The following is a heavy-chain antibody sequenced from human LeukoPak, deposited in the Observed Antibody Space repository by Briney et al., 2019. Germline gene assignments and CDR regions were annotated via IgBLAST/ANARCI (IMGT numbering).Heavy chain of an antibody. CDR2: IWYDGSNK. V-gene: IGHV3-33*01. CDR3: ARSYYDSSGYKQRGVFDY. D-gene: IGHD3-22*01. CDR1: GFTFSSYG. J-gene: IGHJ4*02. Sequence: GRSLRLSCAASGFTFSSYGMHWVRQAPGKGLEWVAVIWYDGSNKYYADSVKGRFTISRDNSKNTLYLQMNSLRAEDTAVYYCARSYYDSSGYKQRGVFDYWGQGTLVTVSS.